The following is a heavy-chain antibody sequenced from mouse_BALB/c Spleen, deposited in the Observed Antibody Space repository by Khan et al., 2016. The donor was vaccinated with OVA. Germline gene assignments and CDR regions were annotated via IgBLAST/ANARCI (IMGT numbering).Heavy chain of an antibody. CDR3: ATGTYYVDY. CDR2: INPSTGYT. CDR1: GYTFTSYW. J-gene: IGHJ2*01. Sequence: QVQLQQSGAELAKPGASVKMSCKASGYTFTSYWMHWVKQRPGQGLEWIGYINPSTGYTEYNQKFKDKATLTADKSSSTAYMQLSSLTSEDSAVYYCATGTYYVDYWGQGTTLTVSS. V-gene: IGHV1-7*01.